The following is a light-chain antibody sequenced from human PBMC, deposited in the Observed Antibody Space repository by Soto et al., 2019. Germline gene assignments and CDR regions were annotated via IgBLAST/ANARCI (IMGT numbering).Light chain of an antibody. CDR2: EVS. CDR3: MQSTQLPPT. Sequence: DVVMTQTPLSLSVAPGQPASISCKSSQSLLHITGETFLFWYLQKPGPSPPLRIYEVSTRVSGVPDRFSGSGSGTDFTLEISRVETDDVGIYYCMQSTQLPPTFGQGTRLGIE. CDR1: QSLLHITGETF. V-gene: IGKV2D-29*02. J-gene: IGKJ5*01.